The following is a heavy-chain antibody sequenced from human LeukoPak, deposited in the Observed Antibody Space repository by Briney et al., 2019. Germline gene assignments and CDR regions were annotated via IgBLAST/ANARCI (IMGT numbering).Heavy chain of an antibody. CDR3: ARGYGDFFIDY. D-gene: IGHD4-17*01. Sequence: SETLSLTCAVSGGSISSGGYSWSWIRQPPGKGLEWIGYIYHSGSTYYNPSLKSRVTISVDRSKNQFSLKLSSVTAADTAVSYCARGYGDFFIDYWGQGTLVTVSS. V-gene: IGHV4-30-2*01. CDR1: GGSISSGGYS. CDR2: IYHSGST. J-gene: IGHJ4*02.